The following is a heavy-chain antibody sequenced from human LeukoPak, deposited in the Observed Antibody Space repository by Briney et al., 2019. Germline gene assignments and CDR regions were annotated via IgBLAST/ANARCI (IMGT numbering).Heavy chain of an antibody. CDR3: ASERITAAGYDALDI. V-gene: IGHV3-13*01. CDR2: IGIGGDT. Sequence: GGSLRLSCAASGFTLSSNDMHWVRQATGKGLEWVSAIGIGGDTYYAGSVKGRFTISRENAKNSLYLQMNSLRARDTAVYYCASERITAAGYDALDIWGQGTTVTVSS. CDR1: GFTLSSND. J-gene: IGHJ3*02. D-gene: IGHD6-13*01.